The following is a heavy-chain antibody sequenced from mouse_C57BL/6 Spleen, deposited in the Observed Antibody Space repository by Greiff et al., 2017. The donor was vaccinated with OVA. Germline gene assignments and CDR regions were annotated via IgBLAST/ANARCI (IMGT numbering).Heavy chain of an antibody. CDR1: GYTFTSYG. CDR2: IYPRSGNT. Sequence: VQLQESGAELARPGASVKLSCKASGYTFTSYGISWVKQRTGQGLEWIGEIYPRSGNTYYNEKFKGKATLTADKSSSTAYMELRSLTSEDSAVYFCAREGFITTYFDVWGTGTTVTVSS. V-gene: IGHV1-81*01. CDR3: AREGFITTYFDV. J-gene: IGHJ1*03. D-gene: IGHD1-1*01.